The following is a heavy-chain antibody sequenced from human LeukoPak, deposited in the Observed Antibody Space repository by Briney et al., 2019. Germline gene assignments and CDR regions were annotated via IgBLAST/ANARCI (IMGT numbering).Heavy chain of an antibody. V-gene: IGHV3-7*01. CDR3: ARYGGSYLDY. Sequence: GGSLRLSCAVSGFTFSSYWMSWVRQAPGKGLEWVANMKPDGSEKYYVDSVKGRFTISRGTSKNSLYLQMNSLRAEDTAVYFCARYGGSYLDYWGQGTLVTVSS. J-gene: IGHJ4*02. D-gene: IGHD1-26*01. CDR1: GFTFSSYW. CDR2: MKPDGSEK.